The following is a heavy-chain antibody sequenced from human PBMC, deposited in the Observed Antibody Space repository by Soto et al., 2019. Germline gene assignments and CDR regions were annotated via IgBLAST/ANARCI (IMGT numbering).Heavy chain of an antibody. CDR1: GYTFTSYG. CDR3: ARAVYYYDSSGYFEAVDY. D-gene: IGHD3-22*01. J-gene: IGHJ4*02. V-gene: IGHV1-18*04. CDR2: ISAYNGNT. Sequence: ASVKVSCKASGYTFTSYGISWVRQASGQGLEWMGWISAYNGNTNYAQKLQGRVTMTTDTSTSTAYMELRSLRSDDTAVYYCARAVYYYDSSGYFEAVDYWGQGTLVTVSS.